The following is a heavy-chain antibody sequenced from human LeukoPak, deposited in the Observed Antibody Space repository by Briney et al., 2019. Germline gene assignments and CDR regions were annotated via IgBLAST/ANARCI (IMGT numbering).Heavy chain of an antibody. CDR2: INHSGST. V-gene: IGHV4-34*01. D-gene: IGHD3-22*01. J-gene: IGHJ4*02. CDR1: GGSFSGYY. CDR3: ASAPYYYDSSGYYVQYYFDY. Sequence: SETLSLTCAVYGGSFSGYYWSWIRQPPGKGLEWVGEINHSGSTNYNPSLKSRVTISVDTSKNQFSLKLSSVTAADTAVYYCASAPYYYDSSGYYVQYYFDYWGQGTLVTVSS.